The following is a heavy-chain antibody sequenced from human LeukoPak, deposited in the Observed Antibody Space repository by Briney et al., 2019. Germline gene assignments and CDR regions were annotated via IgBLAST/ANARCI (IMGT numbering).Heavy chain of an antibody. D-gene: IGHD6-13*01. CDR2: MNPNSGNT. J-gene: IGHJ3*02. V-gene: IGHV1-8*01. CDR3: ARVQGSSSSWYTSAHDAFDI. CDR1: GYTFTSYN. Sequence: GASVKVSCKASGYTFTSYNINWVRQATGQGLEWMGWMNPNSGNTGYAQKFQGRVTMTRDTSTSTVYMELSSLRSEDTAVYYCARVQGSSSSWYTSAHDAFDIWGQGTMVTVSS.